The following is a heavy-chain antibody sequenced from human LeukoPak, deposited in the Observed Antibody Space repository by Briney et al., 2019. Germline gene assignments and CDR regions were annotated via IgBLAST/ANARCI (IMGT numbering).Heavy chain of an antibody. CDR2: ISSSSSYI. Sequence: GGSLRLSCAASGFTFSSYSMNWVRQAPGKGLEWVSSISSSSSYIYYADSVKGRFTISRDNAKNSLYLQMNSLRAEDTAVYYCASSIAAVDNDYWGQGTLVTVSS. CDR1: GFTFSSYS. J-gene: IGHJ4*02. CDR3: ASSIAAVDNDY. D-gene: IGHD6-13*01. V-gene: IGHV3-21*01.